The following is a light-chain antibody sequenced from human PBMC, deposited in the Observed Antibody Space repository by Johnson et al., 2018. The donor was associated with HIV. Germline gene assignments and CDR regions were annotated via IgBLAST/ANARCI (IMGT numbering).Light chain of an antibody. Sequence: QSVLTQPPSVSAAPGQKVTISCSGSSSNIGNNYVSWYQQLPGTAPKLLIYDNNKRPSGITDRFSGSKYGTSATLGITGLQTGDEADYYCGTWDSSLSAYVFGTGTKVTVL. CDR1: SSNIGNNY. J-gene: IGLJ1*01. V-gene: IGLV1-51*01. CDR2: DNN. CDR3: GTWDSSLSAYV.